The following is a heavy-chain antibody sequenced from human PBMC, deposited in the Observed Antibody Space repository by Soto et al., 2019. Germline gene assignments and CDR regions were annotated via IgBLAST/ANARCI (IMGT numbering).Heavy chain of an antibody. CDR1: GYTFTTFA. V-gene: IGHV1-3*01. J-gene: IGHJ4*02. D-gene: IGHD3-3*01. CDR3: ARDRVSLSMFGVPVGVFKN. Sequence: ASVKVSCKASGYTFTTFAMHWVRQAPGQRPEWLGWINAGSGYTKYSQNFQDRVTISSDTSASTAYMELSSLRSGDTAIYYCARDRVSLSMFGVPVGVFKNWGQGTLVTVSS. CDR2: INAGSGYT.